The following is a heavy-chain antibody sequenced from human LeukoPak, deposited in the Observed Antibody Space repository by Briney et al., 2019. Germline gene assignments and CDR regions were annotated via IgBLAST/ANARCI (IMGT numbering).Heavy chain of an antibody. CDR3: ASNYYDSSGYFGY. D-gene: IGHD3-22*01. J-gene: IGHJ4*02. Sequence: SGGSLRLSCAASGFTVSSNYMSWVRQAPGKGLEWVSVIYSGGSTYYADSVKGRFTISRDNSKNTLYLQMNSLRAEDTAVYYCASNYYDSSGYFGYWGQGTLVTVSS. V-gene: IGHV3-53*01. CDR2: IYSGGST. CDR1: GFTVSSNY.